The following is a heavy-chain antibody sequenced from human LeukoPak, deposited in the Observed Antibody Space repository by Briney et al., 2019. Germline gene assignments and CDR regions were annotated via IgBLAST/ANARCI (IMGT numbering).Heavy chain of an antibody. CDR3: SEGYFEPFDH. D-gene: IGHD2/OR15-2a*01. Sequence: SETLSLTCNVSGVSVGTSHWNWIRQRPGKGLEWIGCLSYTGKTDYNPSLKSRASISLGSSNNHFSLKLTSVTAADTAVYYCSEGYFEPFDHWGQGILVTVSS. J-gene: IGHJ4*02. CDR1: GVSVGTSH. CDR2: LSYTGKT. V-gene: IGHV4-59*02.